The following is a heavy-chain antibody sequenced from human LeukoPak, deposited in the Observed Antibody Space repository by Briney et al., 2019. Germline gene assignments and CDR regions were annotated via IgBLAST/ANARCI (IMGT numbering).Heavy chain of an antibody. Sequence: PSETLSLTCTVSGGSVSSSGYYWGWIRQPPGKGLEWIGTMSYSGTAYNPSLSSRVTISVDTSKNQFSLKLSSVTAADTAVYYCARERSGYDFDYWGQGTLVTVSS. J-gene: IGHJ4*02. CDR1: GGSVSSSGYY. D-gene: IGHD5-12*01. CDR2: MSYSGT. V-gene: IGHV4-39*02. CDR3: ARERSGYDFDY.